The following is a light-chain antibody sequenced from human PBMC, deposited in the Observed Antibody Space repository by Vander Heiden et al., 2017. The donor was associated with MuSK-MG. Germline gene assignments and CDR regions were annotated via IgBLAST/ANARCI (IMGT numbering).Light chain of an antibody. V-gene: IGKV3-11*01. CDR2: DAS. J-gene: IGKJ4*01. CDR1: QSVSSY. CDR3: QQRSNCPLT. Sequence: EIVLTQSPATLSLSPGERATPSCRASQSVSSYLAWYQQKPGQAPMLLIYDASNRATGIPARFSGSGSGTDFTLTISSLAPEDFAVYYCQQRSNCPLTFGGGTKVEIK.